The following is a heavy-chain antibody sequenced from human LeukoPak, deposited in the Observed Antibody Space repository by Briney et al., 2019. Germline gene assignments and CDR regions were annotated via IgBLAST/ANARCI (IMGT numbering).Heavy chain of an antibody. J-gene: IGHJ5*02. V-gene: IGHV1-69*13. CDR2: IIPIFGTA. Sequence: ASVKVSCKASGGTFSSYAISWVRQAPGQGLEWMGGIIPIFGTANYAQKFQGRVTITADESMSTAYMELSSLRSEDTAVYYCARIDSSLNWFDPWGQGTLVTVPS. D-gene: IGHD6-13*01. CDR3: ARIDSSLNWFDP. CDR1: GGTFSSYA.